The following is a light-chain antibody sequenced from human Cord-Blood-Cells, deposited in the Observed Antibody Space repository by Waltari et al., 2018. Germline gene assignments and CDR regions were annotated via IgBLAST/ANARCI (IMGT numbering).Light chain of an antibody. CDR2: AAS. V-gene: IGKV1-39*01. CDR1: QSISSY. CDR3: QQSYSTQYS. J-gene: IGKJ2*03. Sequence: DIQMTQSPSSLSASVGDRVTITCRASQSISSYLNWYQQKPGKAPKLLIYAASSLQSGVPSRFSGSGSGTDFTLTISSLQPDDFATYYCQQSYSTQYSFGQGTKLEIK.